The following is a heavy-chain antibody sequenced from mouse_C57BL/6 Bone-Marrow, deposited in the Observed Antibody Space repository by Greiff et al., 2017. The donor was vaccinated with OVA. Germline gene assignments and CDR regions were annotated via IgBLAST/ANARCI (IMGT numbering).Heavy chain of an antibody. CDR3: ARGGYGSPFAY. D-gene: IGHD1-1*01. V-gene: IGHV1-4*01. J-gene: IGHJ3*01. CDR2: INPSSGYT. Sequence: QVQLQQSGAELARPGASVKMSCKVSGYTFTSYTMHWVKQRPGQGLEWIGYINPSSGYTKYNQKFKDKATLTADKSSSTAYMQLSSRTSEDSAVYYCARGGYGSPFAYWGQGTLVTVSA. CDR1: GYTFTSYT.